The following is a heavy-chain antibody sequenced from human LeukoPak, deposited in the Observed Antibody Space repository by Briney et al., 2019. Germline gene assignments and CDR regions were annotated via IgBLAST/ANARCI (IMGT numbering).Heavy chain of an antibody. J-gene: IGHJ4*02. V-gene: IGHV3-21*01. CDR1: GFTFSNYN. D-gene: IGHD3-10*01. Sequence: GGSLRLSCVASGFTFSNYNMNWVRQAPGKGLEWVSSISSTSGHIYYADSMKGRFTISRDNAENSLYLQMSSLRAEDTAVYYCARASGAAGDFDYWGQGTLVTVSP. CDR2: ISSTSGHI. CDR3: ARASGAAGDFDY.